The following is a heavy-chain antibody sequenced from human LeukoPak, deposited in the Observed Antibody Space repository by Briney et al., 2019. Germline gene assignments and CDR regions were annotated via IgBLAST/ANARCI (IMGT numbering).Heavy chain of an antibody. D-gene: IGHD2-2*01. CDR3: AKDESHAAQSFDP. CDR2: MRFDDDTT. J-gene: IGHJ5*02. V-gene: IGHV3-23*01. CDR1: GFTASSYA. Sequence: GGSLRLSCAASGFTASSYAMSWVRQAPGKGLEWVSAMRFDDDTTFYADSVKGRFTISRDDSKNTVYLQMNNLRVEDTAPYYCAKDESHAAQSFDPRGQGTPVTVSS.